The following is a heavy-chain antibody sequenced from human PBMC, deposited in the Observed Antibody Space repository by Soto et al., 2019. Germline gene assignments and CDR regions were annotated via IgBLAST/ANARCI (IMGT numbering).Heavy chain of an antibody. D-gene: IGHD1-1*01. Sequence: SQTLSLTCVISGDSVSSNSAAWSWIRQSPSRGLEWLGRTYYRSKWYNDYAVSVKSRITINPDTSKNQFSLQLNSVTPEDTAVYYCARVGPRYKQNYYYGMDVWGQGTTVTVSS. CDR1: GDSVSSNSAA. V-gene: IGHV6-1*01. CDR3: ARVGPRYKQNYYYGMDV. CDR2: TYYRSKWYN. J-gene: IGHJ6*02.